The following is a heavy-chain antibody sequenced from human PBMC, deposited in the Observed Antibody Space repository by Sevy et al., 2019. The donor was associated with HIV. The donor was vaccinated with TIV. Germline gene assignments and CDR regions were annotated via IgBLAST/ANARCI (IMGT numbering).Heavy chain of an antibody. CDR3: ARDGGYSIKWYPLY. Sequence: GSLRLSCAASGFAFSSHAMHWVRQAPGKGLEWVAVISYEGTETFYAASVEGRFTISRDNSKNMLSLQINSLRPEDTAVYYCARDGGYSIKWYPLYWGHGTLVTVSS. CDR1: GFAFSSHA. CDR2: ISYEGTET. J-gene: IGHJ4*01. D-gene: IGHD6-13*01. V-gene: IGHV3-30-3*01.